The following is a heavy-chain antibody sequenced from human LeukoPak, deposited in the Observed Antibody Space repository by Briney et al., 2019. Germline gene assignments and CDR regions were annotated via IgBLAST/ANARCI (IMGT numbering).Heavy chain of an antibody. Sequence: GGSLRLSCAASGFTFSSYTLNWVRQAPGKGLEWVSSIAGSSGYISYADSVKGRFTISRDNAKKSLYLQMTSLTAEDTAVYYCARDRGAYCGGDCYLGFDYWGRGTLVTVSS. J-gene: IGHJ4*01. D-gene: IGHD2-21*02. CDR3: ARDRGAYCGGDCYLGFDY. CDR2: IAGSSGYI. CDR1: GFTFSSYT. V-gene: IGHV3-21*01.